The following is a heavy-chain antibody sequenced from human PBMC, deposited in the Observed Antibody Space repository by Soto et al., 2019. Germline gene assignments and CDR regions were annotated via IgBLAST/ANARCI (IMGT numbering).Heavy chain of an antibody. CDR1: GYTFTGYY. D-gene: IGHD5-12*01. CDR3: ARDLSKIVALGGFGY. V-gene: IGHV1-2*02. CDR2: INPNSGGT. Sequence: ASVKVSCKASGYTFTGYYMHWVRQAPGQGLEWMGWINPNSGGTNYAQKFQGRVTMTRDTSISTAYMELSRLRSDDTAVYYCARDLSKIVALGGFGYWVQGTTVTVSS. J-gene: IGHJ4*02.